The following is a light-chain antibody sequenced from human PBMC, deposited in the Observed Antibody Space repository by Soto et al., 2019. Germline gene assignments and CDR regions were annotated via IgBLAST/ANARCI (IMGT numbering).Light chain of an antibody. CDR2: GAS. V-gene: IGKV3-20*01. Sequence: IVLMQSPGTLSLSPGERATLSCWASQSIINSLAWYQQKPGQAPRLLIYGASSRATGIPHRFSGSGSGADFILTISRLEPEYDAVYYCQQYGSSPFTVGPGTKVEIK. CDR1: QSIINS. J-gene: IGKJ3*01. CDR3: QQYGSSPFT.